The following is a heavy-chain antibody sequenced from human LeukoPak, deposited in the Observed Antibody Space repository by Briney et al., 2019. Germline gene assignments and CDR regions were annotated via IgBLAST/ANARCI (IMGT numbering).Heavy chain of an antibody. Sequence: PGGSLRLSCAASGFTFSSYGISWVRQAPGKGLEWVATISGSAYNTYYADSVKGRFTISRDNSANTVFLHMSSLRAEDTALYYCAKHSGSYFIYYVDSWGKGTLVTVSS. CDR1: GFTFSSYG. CDR3: AKHSGSYFIYYVDS. V-gene: IGHV3-23*01. D-gene: IGHD1-26*01. J-gene: IGHJ4*02. CDR2: ISGSAYNT.